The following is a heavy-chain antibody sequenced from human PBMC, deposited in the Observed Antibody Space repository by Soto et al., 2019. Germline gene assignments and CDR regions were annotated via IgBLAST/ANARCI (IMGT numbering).Heavy chain of an antibody. CDR2: IRSKTDGGTT. CDR1: GFTLNNAW. CDR3: AALRRYLAGFDP. V-gene: IGHV3-15*01. Sequence: PWGSLRLSCAVSGFTLNNAWMSWVRQAPGKGLEWVARIRSKTDGGTTDYAAPVKGRFTISRDDSKNTLYLQMNSLKTEDTAVYFCAALRRYLAGFDPWGQGTLVTVSS. J-gene: IGHJ5*02. D-gene: IGHD6-13*01.